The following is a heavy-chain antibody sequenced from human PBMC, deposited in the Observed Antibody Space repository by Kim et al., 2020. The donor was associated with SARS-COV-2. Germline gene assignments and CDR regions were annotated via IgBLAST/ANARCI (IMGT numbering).Heavy chain of an antibody. D-gene: IGHD3-10*01. CDR3: ARGLRITMVRGVNWFDP. J-gene: IGHJ5*02. CDR1: GFTFSSYA. CDR2: ISYDGSNK. V-gene: IGHV3-30*04. Sequence: GGSLRLSCAASGFTFSSYAMHWVRQAPGKGLEWVAVISYDGSNKYYADSVKGRFTISRDNSKNTLYLQMNSLRAEDTAVYYCARGLRITMVRGVNWFDPWGQGTLVTVSS.